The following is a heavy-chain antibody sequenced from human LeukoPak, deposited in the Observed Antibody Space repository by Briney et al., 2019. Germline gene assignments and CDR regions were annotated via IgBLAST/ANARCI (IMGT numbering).Heavy chain of an antibody. Sequence: SETLSLTCTVSGGSISSSSYYWSWIRQPAGKGLEWIGRIYTSGSTNYNPSLKSRVTMSVDTSKNQFSLKLSSVTAADTAVYYCARDGMTTVTGFDPWGQGTLVTVSS. D-gene: IGHD4-17*01. CDR1: GGSISSSSYY. CDR3: ARDGMTTVTGFDP. J-gene: IGHJ5*02. CDR2: IYTSGST. V-gene: IGHV4-61*02.